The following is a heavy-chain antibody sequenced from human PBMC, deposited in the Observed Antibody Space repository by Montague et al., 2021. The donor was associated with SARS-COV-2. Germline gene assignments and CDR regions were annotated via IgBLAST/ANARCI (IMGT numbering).Heavy chain of an antibody. Sequence: SLRLSWAASGFTFSSYGMHWVRQAPGKGLEWVAVIWYDGSNKYYADSVKGRFTISRDNSKSTLYLQMNSLRAEDTAVYYCARDILGTVRYGMDVWGQGTTVTVSS. CDR3: ARDILGTVRYGMDV. V-gene: IGHV3-33*01. J-gene: IGHJ6*02. CDR2: IWYDGSNK. D-gene: IGHD3-9*01. CDR1: GFTFSSYG.